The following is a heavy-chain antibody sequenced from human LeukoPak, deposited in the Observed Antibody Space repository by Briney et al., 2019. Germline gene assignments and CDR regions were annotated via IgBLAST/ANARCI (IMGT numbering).Heavy chain of an antibody. Sequence: SVKVSCKASGGTFSSYAISWVRQAPGQGLEWLGGIIPIFGTANYAQKFQGRVTITADESTSTAYMELSSLRSEDTAVYYCARGNYYYDSSGYYYGQFDYWGQGTLVTVSS. CDR2: IIPIFGTA. CDR1: GGTFSSYA. V-gene: IGHV1-69*01. D-gene: IGHD3-22*01. J-gene: IGHJ4*02. CDR3: ARGNYYYDSSGYYYGQFDY.